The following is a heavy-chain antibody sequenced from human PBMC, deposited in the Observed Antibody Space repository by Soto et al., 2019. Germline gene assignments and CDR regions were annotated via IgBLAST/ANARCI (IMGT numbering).Heavy chain of an antibody. CDR1: GGTFSSYA. CDR2: IIPIFGTA. Sequence: QVQLVQSGAEVKKPGSSVKVSCTASGGTFSSYAISWVRQAPGQGLEWMGGIIPIFGTANYAQKFQGRVTITADESTSTAYMELSSLRSEDTAVYYCARGRGDGYYYGMDVWGQGTTVTVSS. CDR3: ARGRGDGYYYGMDV. V-gene: IGHV1-69*01. J-gene: IGHJ6*02.